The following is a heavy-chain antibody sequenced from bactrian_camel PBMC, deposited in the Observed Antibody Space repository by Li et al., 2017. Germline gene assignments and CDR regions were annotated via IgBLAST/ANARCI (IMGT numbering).Heavy chain of an antibody. D-gene: IGHD1*01. Sequence: HVQLVESGGGLVQPGGTLRLSCAASGFTFSRYQMYWIRQAPGKEREAVASIYTVDGSTYYADSVKGRFSISQDNAKNTLYLQLNSLKTEDTAMYYCAAGPRSMARVYCPSLRSEYNYWGQGTQVTVS. CDR3: AAGPRSMARVYCPSLRSEYNY. CDR1: GFTFSRYQ. CDR2: IYTVDGST. J-gene: IGHJ4*01. V-gene: IGHV3S1*01.